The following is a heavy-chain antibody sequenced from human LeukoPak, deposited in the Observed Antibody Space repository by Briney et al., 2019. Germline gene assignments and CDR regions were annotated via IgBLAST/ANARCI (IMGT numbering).Heavy chain of an antibody. CDR2: IIYSGST. D-gene: IGHD3-3*01. J-gene: IGHJ4*02. CDR1: GGSISSSSYS. V-gene: IGHV4-39*07. Sequence: SETLSLACTVSGGSISSSSYSWGWIRQPPGKGLEWIGSIIYSGSTYYNPSLKSRVTISVDTSKNQFSLKLNSVTAADTAVYYCVSGKYYDFWSDHYLQHIDYWGQGTLVTVSS. CDR3: VSGKYYDFWSDHYLQHIDY.